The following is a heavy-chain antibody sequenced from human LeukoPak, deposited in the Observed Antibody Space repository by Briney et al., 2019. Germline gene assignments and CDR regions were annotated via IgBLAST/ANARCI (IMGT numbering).Heavy chain of an antibody. Sequence: PGRSLRLSCAASGFAFSDYGMHWVRLPPGKGLEWVALMSYDGSNTYYADSVKGRFTISRDNSKNTLYLQINSLRAEDTAVYYCAKLKAYDGFDIWGQGTMVTVPS. J-gene: IGHJ3*02. CDR2: MSYDGSNT. CDR3: AKLKAYDGFDI. V-gene: IGHV3-33*06. CDR1: GFAFSDYG.